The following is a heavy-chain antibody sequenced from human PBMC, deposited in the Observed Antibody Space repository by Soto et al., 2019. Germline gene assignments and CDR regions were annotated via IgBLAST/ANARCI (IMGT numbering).Heavy chain of an antibody. D-gene: IGHD2-21*02. V-gene: IGHV4-61*01. J-gene: IGHJ3*02. CDR1: GGSVSSGSYY. CDR3: ARDYGGNSVVFGAFDI. CDR2: IYYSGST. Sequence: QVQLQESGPGLVKPSETLSLTCTVSGGSVSSGSYYWSWIRQPPGKGLEWIGYIYYSGSTNYNPSPQSTVTISVDTAKTQFSLKLSSVTAADTAVYYCARDYGGNSVVFGAFDIWGQGTMVTVSS.